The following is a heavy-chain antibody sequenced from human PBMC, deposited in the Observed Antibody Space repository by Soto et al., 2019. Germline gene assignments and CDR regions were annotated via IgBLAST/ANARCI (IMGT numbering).Heavy chain of an antibody. J-gene: IGHJ4*02. CDR3: ANVRRVGEDY. V-gene: IGHV3-23*01. D-gene: IGHD3-10*01. CDR2: ISSGGSTT. Sequence: GESLKISCAASEFTFSSYAMSWVRQAPGKGLEWVSAISSGGSTTYYADSVKGRISISRDNSKNTLYLQMNSLRAEDTAVYYCANVRRVGEDYWGQGTLVTVSS. CDR1: EFTFSSYA.